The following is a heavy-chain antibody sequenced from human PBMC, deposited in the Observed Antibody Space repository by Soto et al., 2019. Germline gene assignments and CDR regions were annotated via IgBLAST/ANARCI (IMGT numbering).Heavy chain of an antibody. J-gene: IGHJ4*02. CDR1: GGSISSYY. Sequence: SETLSLTCTVSGGSISSYYWSWIRQPPGKGLEWIGYIYYSGSTNYNPSLKSRVTISVDTSKNQFSLKLSSVTAADTAVYYCARAPTYSSGWYQHPIHFDYWGQGTLVTVS. CDR2: IYYSGST. V-gene: IGHV4-59*01. D-gene: IGHD6-19*01. CDR3: ARAPTYSSGWYQHPIHFDY.